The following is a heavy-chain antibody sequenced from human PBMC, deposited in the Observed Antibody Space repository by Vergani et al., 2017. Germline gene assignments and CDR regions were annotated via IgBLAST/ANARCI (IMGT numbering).Heavy chain of an antibody. J-gene: IGHJ4*02. CDR2: INPSGGHT. D-gene: IGHD3-9*01. CDR3: ARGDYGILTGYRY. CDR1: GYTSSNYY. Sequence: QVQVVQSGAEVKKSGASVKVSCKTSGYTSSNYYMHWVRQAPGQGLEWMGIINPSGGHTNYAQKFQGRVTMTRDTSTSTVYMGLSSLRSEDTAIYYCARGDYGILTGYRYWGQGTLVTVSA. V-gene: IGHV1-46*03.